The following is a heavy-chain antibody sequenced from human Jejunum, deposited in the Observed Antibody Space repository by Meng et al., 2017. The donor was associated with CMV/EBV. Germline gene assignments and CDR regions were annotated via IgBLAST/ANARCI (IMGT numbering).Heavy chain of an antibody. J-gene: IGHJ4*02. Sequence: QGRPGQSGGEVKTPGASVKVPCTASGYTFTNYGITWVRQAPGQGLEWMGWINAYNGDTNYAQTLQGRVTMTTDTSTSTAYMELRSLRSDDTAVYYCARGRRNEPLFDYWGQGTLVTVSS. D-gene: IGHD1-14*01. V-gene: IGHV1-18*01. CDR1: GYTFTNYG. CDR2: INAYNGDT. CDR3: ARGRRNEPLFDY.